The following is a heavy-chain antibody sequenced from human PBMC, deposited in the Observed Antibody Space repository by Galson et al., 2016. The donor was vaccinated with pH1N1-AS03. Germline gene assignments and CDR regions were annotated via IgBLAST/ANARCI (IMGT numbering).Heavy chain of an antibody. CDR1: GFSLTSPGVC. V-gene: IGHV2-70*20. CDR2: IDSDDDK. CDR3: ARVWGAAAGYFDY. D-gene: IGHD6-13*01. Sequence: PALVKPTQTLTLTCSFSGFSLTSPGVCVTWVRQPPGKALEWLATIDSDDDKYYTTSLKTRLTISEDTSKNQVVLTMTNMDPVDTATYYCARVWGAAAGYFDYWGPGNLVVVSS. J-gene: IGHJ4*02.